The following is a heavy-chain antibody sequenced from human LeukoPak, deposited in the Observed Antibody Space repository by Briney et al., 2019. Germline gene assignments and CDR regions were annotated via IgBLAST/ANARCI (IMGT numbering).Heavy chain of an antibody. V-gene: IGHV4-59*01. CDR1: GGSISSYY. D-gene: IGHD6-13*01. CDR3: ARVSAAAGTRWFDP. Sequence: SETLSLTCTVSGGSISSYYWSWIRQPAGKGLEWIGYIYYSGSTNYNPSLKSRVTISVDTSKNQFSLKLSSVTAADTAVYYCARVSAAAGTRWFDPWGQGTLVTVSS. J-gene: IGHJ5*02. CDR2: IYYSGST.